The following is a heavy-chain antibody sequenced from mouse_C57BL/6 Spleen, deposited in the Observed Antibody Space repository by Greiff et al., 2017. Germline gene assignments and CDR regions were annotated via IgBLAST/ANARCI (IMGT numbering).Heavy chain of an antibody. CDR3: ARSRYGYDDGIAY. Sequence: EVQLQQSGPELVKPGASVKISCKASGYSFTGYYMNWVKQSPEQSLEWIGEINPSTGGTSYNQKFKAKATLTVDKSSSTAYMELQSLTSEDSAVYYCARSRYGYDDGIAYWGQGTLVTVSA. CDR2: INPSTGGT. J-gene: IGHJ3*01. CDR1: GYSFTGYY. V-gene: IGHV1-42*01. D-gene: IGHD2-2*01.